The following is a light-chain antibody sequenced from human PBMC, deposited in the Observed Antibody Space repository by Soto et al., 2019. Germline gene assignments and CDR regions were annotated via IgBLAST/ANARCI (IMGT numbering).Light chain of an antibody. V-gene: IGKV4-1*01. J-gene: IGKJ4*01. CDR1: QSLLYSANNKNY. CDR3: QQYYDVPHT. Sequence: DIVMTQSPDSLAVSLGERATIHCKSSQSLLYSANNKNYLAWYQQKPGQPPKLLIHWASTRESGVPDRFSGSGSGTDFTLTISSLQSEDVAVYYCQQYYDVPHTFGGGTKMEI. CDR2: WAS.